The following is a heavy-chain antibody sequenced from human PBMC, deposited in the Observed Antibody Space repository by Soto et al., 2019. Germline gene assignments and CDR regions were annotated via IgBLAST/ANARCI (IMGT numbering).Heavy chain of an antibody. CDR2: INKDGSYR. V-gene: IGHV3-74*03. CDR1: GFTFIDEW. Sequence: EVQLVESGGCLVQSGGSLRLSCATSGFTFIDEWMHWVRQAPGKGLVWVSRINKDGSYRKYADFVDGRFTISRDDAKSALYLQMDRLRAEDTAVYYCARGGLEPFDYLGQGAVVTVSS. J-gene: IGHJ4*02. D-gene: IGHD1-1*01. CDR3: ARGGLEPFDY.